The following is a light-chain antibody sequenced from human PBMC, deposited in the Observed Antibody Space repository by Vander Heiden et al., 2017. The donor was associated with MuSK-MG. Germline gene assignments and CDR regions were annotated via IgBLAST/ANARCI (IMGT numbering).Light chain of an antibody. J-gene: IGKJ4*01. CDR1: QRVSSSY. Sequence: DIVLTQSPGTLSLSPGQRATLSCRARQRVSSSYLPWYQQKPGQAPGLLFYGASSRATGIPERFSGSGSGTDFTLTISRLEPEDFAVYYWQQYHSSLTFGGGTKVEIK. CDR2: GAS. V-gene: IGKV3-20*01. CDR3: QQYHSSLT.